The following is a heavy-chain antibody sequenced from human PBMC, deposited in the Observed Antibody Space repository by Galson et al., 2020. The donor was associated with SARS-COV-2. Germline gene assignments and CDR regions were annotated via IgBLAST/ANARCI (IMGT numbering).Heavy chain of an antibody. J-gene: IGHJ4*02. Sequence: SETLSLTCTVSGGSINNYHWSWIRQPAGKGLEWIGRIYTSGSTNYNPSLKSRVTMSVDTSKNQFSLKLTSVTAADTAVYYCARDQFVSGTYERGLYFDYWGQGTLVTVSS. CDR3: ARDQFVSGTYERGLYFDY. CDR1: GGSINNYH. D-gene: IGHD1-26*01. V-gene: IGHV4-4*07. CDR2: IYTSGST.